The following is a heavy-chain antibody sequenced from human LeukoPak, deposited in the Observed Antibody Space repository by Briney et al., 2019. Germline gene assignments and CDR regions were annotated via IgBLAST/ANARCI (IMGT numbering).Heavy chain of an antibody. CDR1: GFTVSSNY. CDR2: IYSGGST. V-gene: IGHV3-66*01. CDR3: ARAPIVAAKGGYYFDY. Sequence: GGSLRLSYAASGFTVSSNYMSWVRQAPGKGLEWVSVIYSGGSTYYADSVKGRFTISRDNSKNTLYLQMNSLRAEDTAVYYCARAPIVAAKGGYYFDYWGQGTLVTVSS. D-gene: IGHD6-19*01. J-gene: IGHJ4*02.